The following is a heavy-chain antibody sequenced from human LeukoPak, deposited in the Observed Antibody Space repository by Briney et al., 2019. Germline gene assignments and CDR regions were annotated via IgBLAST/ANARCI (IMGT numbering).Heavy chain of an antibody. CDR2: INPNSGGT. CDR3: ARNPRIHYGMDV. CDR1: GGTFSSYA. V-gene: IGHV1-2*05. J-gene: IGHJ6*02. Sequence: ASVTVSCKASGGTFSSYAISWVRQAPGQGLEWMGRINPNSGGTNYAQKFQGRVTMTRDTSISTAYMELSRLRSDDTVVYYCARNPRIHYGMDVWGQGTTVTVSS.